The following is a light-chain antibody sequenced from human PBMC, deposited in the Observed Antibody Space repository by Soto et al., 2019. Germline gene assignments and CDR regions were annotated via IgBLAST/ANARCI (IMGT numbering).Light chain of an antibody. Sequence: EIVLTQSPGTLSLSPGERATLSCRASQSVSSSYLAWYQPKPGQAPRPLIYGASSRATGIPDRFSGSGSGTDFPLTISRLEPEDFAVYYCQQYGSSSYTFGQGTKLEIK. V-gene: IGKV3-20*01. CDR2: GAS. J-gene: IGKJ2*01. CDR1: QSVSSSY. CDR3: QQYGSSSYT.